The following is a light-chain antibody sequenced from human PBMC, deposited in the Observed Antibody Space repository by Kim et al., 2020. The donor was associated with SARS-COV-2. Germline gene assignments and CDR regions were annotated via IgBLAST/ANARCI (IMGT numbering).Light chain of an antibody. CDR2: EVT. V-gene: IGLV2-8*01. CDR3: SSHASPNNAFV. Sequence: QSVTISCTGTSSDVGRYDFVSWYQHHPGKAPKVIIYEVTKRSSGVPDRFSGSKSGNTASLTVSGLQAEDEADYYCSSHASPNNAFVFGTGTQLTVL. J-gene: IGLJ1*01. CDR1: SSDVGRYDF.